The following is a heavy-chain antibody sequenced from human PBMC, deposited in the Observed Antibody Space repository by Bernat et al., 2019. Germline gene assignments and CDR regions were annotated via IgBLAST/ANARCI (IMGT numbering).Heavy chain of an antibody. CDR1: GFTFSSYS. CDR2: ISWNSGSI. V-gene: IGHV3-9*01. CDR3: AKDFLFFGYSYGSLVSYAFDI. D-gene: IGHD5-18*01. Sequence: EVQLVESGGGLVQPGGSLRLSCAASGFTFSSYSMNWVRQAPGKGLEWVSGISWNSGSIGYADSVKGRFTISRDNAKNSLYLQMNSLRAEDTALYYCAKDFLFFGYSYGSLVSYAFDIWGQGTMVTVSS. J-gene: IGHJ3*02.